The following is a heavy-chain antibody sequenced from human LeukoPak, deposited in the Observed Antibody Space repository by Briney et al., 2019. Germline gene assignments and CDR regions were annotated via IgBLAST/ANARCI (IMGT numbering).Heavy chain of an antibody. CDR2: ISYDGSNK. Sequence: GGSLRLSCAASGFTFSSYAMHWVRQAPGKGLEWVAVISYDGSNKYYADSVKGRFTISRDNSKNTLYLQMSSLRAEDTAMYYCARDRLTTVTTFHFDYWGQGTLVTVSS. J-gene: IGHJ4*02. V-gene: IGHV3-30*04. CDR1: GFTFSSYA. D-gene: IGHD4-17*01. CDR3: ARDRLTTVTTFHFDY.